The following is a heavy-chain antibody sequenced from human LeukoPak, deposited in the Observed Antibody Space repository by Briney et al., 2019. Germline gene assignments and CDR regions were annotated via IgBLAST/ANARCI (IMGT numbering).Heavy chain of an antibody. Sequence: GGSLRLSCAASGLTFSIHWMNWVRQAPGKGLECVANINQDGSDKYYVDSVKGRFTISRDNTKNSLYLQMNSLRAEDTAVYYCVGGDYWGQGTLVTASS. V-gene: IGHV3-7*01. CDR3: VGGDY. CDR1: GLTFSIHW. J-gene: IGHJ4*02. CDR2: INQDGSDK.